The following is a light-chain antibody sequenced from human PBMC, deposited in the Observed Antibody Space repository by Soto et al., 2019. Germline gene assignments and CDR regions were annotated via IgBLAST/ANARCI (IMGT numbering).Light chain of an antibody. V-gene: IGLV2-14*03. Sequence: QSVLTQPASVSGSPGQSITISCGGTSSDFGSYDHVAWYQQFPGKSPKLIIYAVNDRPSGVSDRFSGSKSGITASLTISGLQTEDEADYYCISYTDRQPYLFGTGTKVTVL. J-gene: IGLJ1*01. CDR1: SSDFGSYDH. CDR2: AVN. CDR3: ISYTDRQPYL.